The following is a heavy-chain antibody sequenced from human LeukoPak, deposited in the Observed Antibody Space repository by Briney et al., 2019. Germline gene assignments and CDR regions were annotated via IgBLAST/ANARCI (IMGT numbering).Heavy chain of an antibody. V-gene: IGHV4-59*08. J-gene: IGHJ6*02. CDR3: ARLEAVGYGGNSKYYYYGMDV. CDR2: IYYSGST. CDR1: GGSISSYY. Sequence: SETLSLTCTVSGGSISSYYWSWIRQPPGKGLEWIGYIYYSGSTNYNPSLKSRVTISVDTSKNQFSLKLSSVTAADTAVYYCARLEAVGYGGNSKYYYYGMDVWSQGTTVTASS. D-gene: IGHD4-23*01.